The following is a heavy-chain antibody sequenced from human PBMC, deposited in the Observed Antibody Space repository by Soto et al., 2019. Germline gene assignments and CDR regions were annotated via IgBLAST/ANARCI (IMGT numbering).Heavy chain of an antibody. J-gene: IGHJ6*02. Sequence: QVQLVQSGAEVKKPGASVKVSCKASGYTFTDYYMHWVRQAPGQRLEWMGWINPNSGTTNYAQKFQGWVTMTRDTSITTVYMEVSRLRSDDTAVYYGARVPRGVYYGMDVWGQGTTVTVSS. CDR3: ARVPRGVYYGMDV. CDR1: GYTFTDYY. V-gene: IGHV1-2*04. CDR2: INPNSGTT. D-gene: IGHD3-10*01.